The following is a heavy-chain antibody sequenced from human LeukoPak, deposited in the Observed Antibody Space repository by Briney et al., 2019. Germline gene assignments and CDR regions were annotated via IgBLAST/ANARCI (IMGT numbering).Heavy chain of an antibody. Sequence: KTSETLSLTCTVSGASINTYYWSWIRQPPGKGLEWIGYIYYSGTTSYNPSLKTRVTISIDTSKNQFSLKLSSVTAADTAVYYCARGGNPVRQNWFDPWGQGTLVTVSS. CDR1: GASINTYY. V-gene: IGHV4-59*01. D-gene: IGHD1-1*01. CDR2: IYYSGTT. CDR3: ARGGNPVRQNWFDP. J-gene: IGHJ5*02.